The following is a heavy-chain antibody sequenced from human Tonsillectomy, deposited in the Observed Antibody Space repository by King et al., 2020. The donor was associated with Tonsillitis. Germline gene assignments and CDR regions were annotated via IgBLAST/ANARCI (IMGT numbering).Heavy chain of an antibody. J-gene: IGHJ4*02. D-gene: IGHD2-2*01. Sequence: VQLVESGGGLIQPGGPLRLSCEVSGFPISYNYMSWVRQAPGKGLEWVSAIYSGGSTYYTDSVNGRFIISRDTSRNTVYLQMNSLRAEDTAVYYCASYYCSSGSCYFDYWGQGTLVTVSS. CDR2: IYSGGST. CDR1: GFPISYNY. CDR3: ASYYCSSGSCYFDY. V-gene: IGHV3-53*01.